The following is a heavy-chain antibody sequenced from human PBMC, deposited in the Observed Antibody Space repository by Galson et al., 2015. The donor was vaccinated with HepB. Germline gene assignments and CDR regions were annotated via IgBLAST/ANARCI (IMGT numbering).Heavy chain of an antibody. D-gene: IGHD4-11*01. CDR3: ARDVTARAVIPDYFDY. V-gene: IGHV3-33*01. CDR1: GCTFSSYG. CDR2: IWYDGSNK. J-gene: IGHJ4*02. Sequence: SLRLSCAASGCTFSSYGMHWVRQAPGKGLEWVAVIWYDGSNKYYADSVKGRFTISRDNSKNTLYLQMNSLRAEDTAVYYCARDVTARAVIPDYFDYWGQGTLVTVSS.